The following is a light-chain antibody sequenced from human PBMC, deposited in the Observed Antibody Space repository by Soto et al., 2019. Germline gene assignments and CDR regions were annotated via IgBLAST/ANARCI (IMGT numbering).Light chain of an antibody. Sequence: QSVLTQPPSVSGAPGQRVTISCTGSSSNIGAGYDVHWYQQLPGTAPKLFIYNNSNRPSGVPDRFSGSKSGTSASLAITGLQAEDEADYYCQSYDSSLSGVVFGGGTKLTVL. CDR1: SSNIGAGYD. J-gene: IGLJ2*01. CDR3: QSYDSSLSGVV. V-gene: IGLV1-40*01. CDR2: NNS.